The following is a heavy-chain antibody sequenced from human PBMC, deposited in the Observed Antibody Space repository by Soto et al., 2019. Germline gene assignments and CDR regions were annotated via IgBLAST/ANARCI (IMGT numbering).Heavy chain of an antibody. CDR1: GGSISSYY. V-gene: IGHV4-59*08. D-gene: IGHD1-1*01. J-gene: IGHJ3*02. CDR2: IYYSGST. Sequence: QVQLQESGPGLVKPSETLSLTCTVSGGSISSYYWSWIRQPPCKGLEWIGYIYYSGSTNYNPSLTSRLTISVDTSKNQFSLNMSSVTAADTAVYYCARPIGWNGYQDDAFDIWGQGTMVTVSS. CDR3: ARPIGWNGYQDDAFDI.